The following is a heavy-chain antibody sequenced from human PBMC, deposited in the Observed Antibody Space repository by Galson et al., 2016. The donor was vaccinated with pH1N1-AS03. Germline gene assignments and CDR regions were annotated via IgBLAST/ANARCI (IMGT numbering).Heavy chain of an antibody. J-gene: IGHJ5*02. CDR2: TGRTGGNK. CDR1: GFTFRTST. CDR3: ATEGGSSSTKREEFDH. D-gene: IGHD6-13*01. Sequence: SLRLSCAASGFTFRTSTMHWVRQAPGKGLEYVAFTGRTGGNKYYADSLKGRFTISRDNAKNLLYLQMNSLRAEDTAVYFCATEGGSSSTKREEFDHWGQGTLVIVSS. V-gene: IGHV3-21*04.